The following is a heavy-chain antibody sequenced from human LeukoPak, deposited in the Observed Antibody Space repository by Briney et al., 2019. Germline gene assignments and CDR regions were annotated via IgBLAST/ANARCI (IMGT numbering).Heavy chain of an antibody. CDR1: GGSISSGGYY. J-gene: IGHJ4*02. Sequence: SQTLSLTCTVSGGSISSGGYYWSWIRQHPGKGLEWIGYIYYSGSTYYNPSLKSRVTISVDTSKNQFSLKLSSVTAADTAVYYCARFLALTTLPQGPYFDYWGQGTLVTVSS. CDR3: ARFLALTTLPQGPYFDY. V-gene: IGHV4-31*03. CDR2: IYYSGST. D-gene: IGHD4-17*01.